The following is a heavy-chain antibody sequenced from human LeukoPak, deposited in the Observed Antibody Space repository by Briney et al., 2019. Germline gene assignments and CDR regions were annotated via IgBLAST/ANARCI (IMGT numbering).Heavy chain of an antibody. CDR2: ISSSGDTM. CDR3: ARLREIPVFGVVTKSTSYFDY. D-gene: IGHD3-3*01. V-gene: IGHV3-11*04. CDR1: GFTFSDYY. J-gene: IGHJ4*02. Sequence: GGSLRLSCAPSGFTFSDYYMSWIRQAPGKGLEWVSYISSSGDTMYYAASVKCRFTISRDNAKNSLHLQMNSLRAEDTAVYYCARLREIPVFGVVTKSTSYFDYWGQGTLVTVSS.